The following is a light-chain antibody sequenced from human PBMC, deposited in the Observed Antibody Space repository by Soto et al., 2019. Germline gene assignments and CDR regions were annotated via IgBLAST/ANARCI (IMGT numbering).Light chain of an antibody. CDR1: QSISYR. CDR3: KQKEIYFT. V-gene: IGKV1-5*01. Sequence: DIQMTQSPSTLSASVGDRVTIACRASQSISYRLGWYQQKSGKAPKLLIYDASSLESGVPSRFSGVGSGSEFTPTIPDLQPVDFATSSCKQKEIYFTFGRGPSWGSN. J-gene: IGKJ2*01. CDR2: DAS.